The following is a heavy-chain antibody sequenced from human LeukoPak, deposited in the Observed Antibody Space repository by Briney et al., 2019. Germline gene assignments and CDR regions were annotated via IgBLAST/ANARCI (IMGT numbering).Heavy chain of an antibody. CDR2: IIPIFGTA. J-gene: IGHJ6*03. CDR3: ARGLSPYYYYYMDV. CDR1: GGTFSNYA. Sequence: ASVKVSCKASGGTFSNYAISWVRQAPGQGLEWMGGIIPIFGTANYAQKFRGRVTITADKSTRTAYMELSSLRAEDTAVYYCARGLSPYYYYYMDVWGKGTTVTVSS. V-gene: IGHV1-69*06.